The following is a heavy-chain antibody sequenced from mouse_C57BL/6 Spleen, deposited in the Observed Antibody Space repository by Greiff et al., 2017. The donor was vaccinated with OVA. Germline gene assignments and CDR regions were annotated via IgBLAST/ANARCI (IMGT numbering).Heavy chain of an antibody. D-gene: IGHD1-1*01. J-gene: IGHJ1*03. V-gene: IGHV1-53*01. Sequence: QVQLQQPGTELVKPGASVKLSCKASGYTFTSYWMHWVKQRPGQGLEWIGNINPSNGGTNYNEKFKSKATLTVDTSSRTAYMQLSSLTSEDSAVSYCASEGYGSSYWYFDVWGTGTTVTVSA. CDR2: INPSNGGT. CDR3: ASEGYGSSYWYFDV. CDR1: GYTFTSYW.